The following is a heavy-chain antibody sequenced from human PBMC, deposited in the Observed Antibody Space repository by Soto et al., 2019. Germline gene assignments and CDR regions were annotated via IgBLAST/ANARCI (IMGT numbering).Heavy chain of an antibody. CDR1: GYTFTSYG. CDR3: ARSSGSAYRFDP. CDR2: ISAYNGNI. V-gene: IGHV1-18*01. J-gene: IGHJ5*02. Sequence: QVQLVQSGAEVKKPGASVKVSCKASGYTFTSYGISWVRKSPGQGLEWMGWISAYNGNINNAQKVQGRVTMTTDTSTSTAYMELRSLRSDDTAVYYCARSSGSAYRFDPWGQGTLVTVSS. D-gene: IGHD2-21*01.